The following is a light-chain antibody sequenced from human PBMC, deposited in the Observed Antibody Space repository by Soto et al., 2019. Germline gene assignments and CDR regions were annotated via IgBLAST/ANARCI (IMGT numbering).Light chain of an antibody. CDR3: CSYAGTYTFWV. CDR2: DVS. CDR1: NSDIGGYNY. Sequence: QSVLTQPRSVSGSPGQSVTISCTGTNSDIGGYNYVSWYQQHPGKAPKVMIYDVSRRPSGVPDRFSGSKSGNTASLTISGLQAEDEADYYCCSYAGTYTFWVFGGGTQLTVL. V-gene: IGLV2-11*01. J-gene: IGLJ3*02.